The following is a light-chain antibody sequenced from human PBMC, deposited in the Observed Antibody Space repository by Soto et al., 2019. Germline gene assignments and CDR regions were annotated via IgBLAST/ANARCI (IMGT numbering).Light chain of an antibody. Sequence: EIVMTPSPATLSVSPGGRATLSCRSSQSISGTLAWYQQKPGQAPRLVIYDIFTRATGVPTRISGSGSGTDFTLTISSLEPEDFAVYYCQQRSNWPPITFGQGTRLEI. CDR2: DIF. J-gene: IGKJ5*01. V-gene: IGKV3-11*01. CDR3: QQRSNWPPIT. CDR1: QSISGT.